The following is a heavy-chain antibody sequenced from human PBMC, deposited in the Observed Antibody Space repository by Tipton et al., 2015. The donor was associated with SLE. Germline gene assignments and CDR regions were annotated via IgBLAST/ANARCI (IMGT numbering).Heavy chain of an antibody. CDR3: ARDATGLNWFDP. V-gene: IGHV3-48*03. D-gene: IGHD3-10*01. Sequence: SLRLSCAASGFTFSSYAMHWVRQAPGKGLEWVSYISSSGTTIYYADSAKGRFTISRDNTKNSLYLHMNSLRAEDTAIYYCARDATGLNWFDPWGQGTLVTVSS. J-gene: IGHJ5*02. CDR1: GFTFSSYA. CDR2: ISSSGTTI.